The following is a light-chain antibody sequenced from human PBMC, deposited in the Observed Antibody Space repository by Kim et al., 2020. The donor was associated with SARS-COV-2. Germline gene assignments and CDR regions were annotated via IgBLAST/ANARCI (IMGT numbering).Light chain of an antibody. CDR1: QGINSN. CDR2: GAS. V-gene: IGKV3-15*01. J-gene: IGKJ2*01. CDR3: QQYHIWPRT. Sequence: EVVLTQSPATLSVSPGERATLSCRASQGINSNLAWYQQKPGQAPRLLIYGASTRATVIPDRFSGSGSGTEFTLTITSLQSEDSAVYYCQQYHIWPRTFGQGTKLEI.